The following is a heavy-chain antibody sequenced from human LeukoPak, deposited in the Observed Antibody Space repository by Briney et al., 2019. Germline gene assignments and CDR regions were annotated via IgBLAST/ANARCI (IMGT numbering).Heavy chain of an antibody. J-gene: IGHJ5*02. CDR3: ARSTYGDYVWFDP. V-gene: IGHV4-61*01. Sequence: PSETLSLTCTVSGGSFSSGTYYWSWIRQPPGKRLEWIGNIYYSGTTNYNPSLESRVTISVDTPKNQFSLKLSSVTAADTAVYYCARSTYGDYVWFDPWGQGTLVTVSS. D-gene: IGHD4-17*01. CDR2: IYYSGTT. CDR1: GGSFSSGTYY.